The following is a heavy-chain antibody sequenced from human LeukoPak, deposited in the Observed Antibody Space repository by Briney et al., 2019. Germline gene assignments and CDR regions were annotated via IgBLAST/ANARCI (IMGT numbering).Heavy chain of an antibody. CDR2: ISAYNGNT. V-gene: IGHV1-18*01. J-gene: IGHJ4*02. Sequence: ASVKVSCKASGYTFTSYGISWVRQAPGQGLEWMGWISAYNGNTNYAQKLQGRVTMTTDTSTSTAYMELRSLRSDDTAVYYCARDPVGATGENYFDYWGQGTLVTVSS. CDR1: GYTFTSYG. CDR3: ARDPVGATGENYFDY. D-gene: IGHD1-26*01.